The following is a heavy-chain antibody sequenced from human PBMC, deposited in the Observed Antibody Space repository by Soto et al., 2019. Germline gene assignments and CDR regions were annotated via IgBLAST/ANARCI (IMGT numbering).Heavy chain of an antibody. D-gene: IGHD3-22*01. CDR2: IYYSGST. CDR3: ARAGGYYDSSGYYQGIDY. V-gene: IGHV4-31*03. CDR1: GGSISSGGYY. J-gene: IGHJ4*02. Sequence: SETLSLTCTVSGGSISSGGYYWRWIRQHPGKGLEWIGYIYYSGSTYYNPSLKSRVTISVDTSKNQFSLKLSSVTAADTAVYYCARAGGYYDSSGYYQGIDYWGQGTLVTVSS.